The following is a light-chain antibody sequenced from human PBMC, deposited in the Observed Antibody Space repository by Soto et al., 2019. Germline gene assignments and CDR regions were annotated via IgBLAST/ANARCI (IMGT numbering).Light chain of an antibody. CDR2: EGS. V-gene: IGLV2-23*01. CDR1: SSDVGGYNL. J-gene: IGLJ1*01. CDR3: CSYAGSGTYV. Sequence: QSALTQPASVSGSPGQSITISCTGTSSDVGGYNLVSWYQQHPGKAPKLLIYEGSKRPSGASNRFSGSKSGNTASLTISELQAEDEADYYCCSYAGSGTYVFGTGTKLTVL.